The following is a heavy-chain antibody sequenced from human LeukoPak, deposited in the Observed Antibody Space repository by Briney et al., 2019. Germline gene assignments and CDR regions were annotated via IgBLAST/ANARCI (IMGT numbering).Heavy chain of an antibody. CDR2: ISSSSSTI. CDR3: ARDKGDYHTSGSLFVF. J-gene: IGHJ4*02. Sequence: GGSLRLSCAASGFTFSTYSMNWVRQAPGKGLEWVSYISSSSSTIYYAGSVKGRFTISRDNAENSLYLQMNSLRAEDTAVYYCARDKGDYHTSGSLFVFGGQGALVTVSS. CDR1: GFTFSTYS. D-gene: IGHD3-22*01. V-gene: IGHV3-48*01.